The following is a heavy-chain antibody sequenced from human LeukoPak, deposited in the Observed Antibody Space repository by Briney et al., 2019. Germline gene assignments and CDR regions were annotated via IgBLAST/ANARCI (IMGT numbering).Heavy chain of an antibody. Sequence: PGGSLRLSCAASGFSFSTYTMRWVRQAPGKGLEYVSGIASNGGSKDYANSVKGRFTISRDNFKNTVYLQMGSLRAEDMAVYYCAREYCTTNNCYNWGLGYWGQGTLVTVSS. D-gene: IGHD2-2*02. CDR2: IASNGGSK. CDR3: AREYCTTNNCYNWGLGY. J-gene: IGHJ4*02. CDR1: GFSFSTYT. V-gene: IGHV3-64*01.